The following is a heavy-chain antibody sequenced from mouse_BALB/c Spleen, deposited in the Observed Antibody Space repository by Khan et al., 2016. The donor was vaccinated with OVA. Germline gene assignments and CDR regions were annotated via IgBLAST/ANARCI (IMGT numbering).Heavy chain of an antibody. CDR2: IYPGDGNT. CDR3: VRGRITTGYFDY. J-gene: IGHJ2*01. D-gene: IGHD1-1*01. V-gene: IGHV1-87*01. Sequence: QVQLMQSGTELARPGASVKLSCKASGYTFTSYWMPWVQQRPGQGLEWIGAIYPGDGNTWYTQKFKGQVTLTADNSSSTLYMQLSSLASEDSAVYFCVRGRITTGYFDYWGQGTTRTVSS. CDR1: GYTFTSYW.